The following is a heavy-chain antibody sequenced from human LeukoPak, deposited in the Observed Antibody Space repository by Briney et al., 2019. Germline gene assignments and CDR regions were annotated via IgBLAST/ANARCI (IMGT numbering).Heavy chain of an antibody. CDR2: MIPIFGTA. CDR3: AIGGYSYGYSDY. Sequence: ASVKVSCKASGGTFSSYAISWVRQAPGQGLEWMGGMIPIFGTANYAQKFQGRVTITTDESTSTAYMELSSLRSEDTAVYYCAIGGYSYGYSDYWGQGTLVTVSS. V-gene: IGHV1-69*05. J-gene: IGHJ4*02. CDR1: GGTFSSYA. D-gene: IGHD5-18*01.